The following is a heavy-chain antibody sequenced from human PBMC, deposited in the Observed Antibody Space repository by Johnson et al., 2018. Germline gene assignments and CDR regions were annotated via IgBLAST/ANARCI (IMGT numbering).Heavy chain of an antibody. CDR3: TRGLDTSMGPNAFDI. J-gene: IGHJ3*02. CDR2: IRSKAYGGTR. D-gene: IGHD5-18*01. CDR1: GFVFSNYA. Sequence: VQLQESGGGVVQPGRSLRLSCAASGFVFSNYAMHWVRQAPGTGLEWVCFIRSKAYGGTRECAASVKGRFTISRDDSKSIVHLQMNSLKTEDTALYYCTRGLDTSMGPNAFDIWGQGTMVTLSS. V-gene: IGHV3-49*04.